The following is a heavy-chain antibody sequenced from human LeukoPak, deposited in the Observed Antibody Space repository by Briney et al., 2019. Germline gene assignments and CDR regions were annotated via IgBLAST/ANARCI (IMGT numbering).Heavy chain of an antibody. CDR1: GGSFSGYY. CDR2: INHSGST. CDR3: ARGPARIAARPGPYFQH. V-gene: IGHV4-34*01. D-gene: IGHD6-6*01. J-gene: IGHJ1*01. Sequence: SETLSLTXAVYGGSFSGYYWSWIRQPPGKGVEWIGEINHSGSTNYNPSLKSRVTISVDTSKNQFSLKLSSVTAADTAVYYCARGPARIAARPGPYFQHWGQGTLVTVSS.